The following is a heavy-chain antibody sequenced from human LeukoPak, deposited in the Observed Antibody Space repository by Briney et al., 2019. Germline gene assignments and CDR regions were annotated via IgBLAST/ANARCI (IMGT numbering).Heavy chain of an antibody. CDR3: ARDPLIAAAGYYYYYGMDV. CDR1: GGSISSYY. Sequence: SETLSLTCTVSGGSISSYYWSWIRQPPGKGLEWIGYIYYSGSTNYNPSLKDRVTISVDTSKNQFSLKLSSVTAADTAVYYCARDPLIAAAGYYYYYGMDVWGQGTTVTVSS. V-gene: IGHV4-59*01. D-gene: IGHD6-13*01. J-gene: IGHJ6*02. CDR2: IYYSGST.